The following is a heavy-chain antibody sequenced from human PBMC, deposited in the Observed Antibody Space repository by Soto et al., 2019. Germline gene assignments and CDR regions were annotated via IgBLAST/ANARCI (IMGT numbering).Heavy chain of an antibody. J-gene: IGHJ4*02. Sequence: QVQLVQSGAEVKKPGASVKVSCKASGYTFTSYAMHWVRQAPGQRLEWMGWINAGNGNTKYSQKFQGRVTITRDTSASTAYMELSSLRSEDTAVYYCARDGVSDFWSGYQYYFDYWGQGTLVTVSS. CDR1: GYTFTSYA. CDR3: ARDGVSDFWSGYQYYFDY. V-gene: IGHV1-3*01. D-gene: IGHD3-3*01. CDR2: INAGNGNT.